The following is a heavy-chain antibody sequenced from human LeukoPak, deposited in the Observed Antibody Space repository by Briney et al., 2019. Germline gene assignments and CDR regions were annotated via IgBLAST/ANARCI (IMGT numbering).Heavy chain of an antibody. CDR3: ARAPDFWSGYIDY. Sequence: GGSLRLSCAASGFTFSSYSMNWVRQAPGKGLEWASSISSSSSYIYYADSVKGRFTISRDNAKNSLYLQMNSLRAEDTAVYYCARAPDFWSGYIDYWGQGTLVTVSS. J-gene: IGHJ4*02. D-gene: IGHD3-3*01. CDR1: GFTFSSYS. V-gene: IGHV3-21*01. CDR2: ISSSSSYI.